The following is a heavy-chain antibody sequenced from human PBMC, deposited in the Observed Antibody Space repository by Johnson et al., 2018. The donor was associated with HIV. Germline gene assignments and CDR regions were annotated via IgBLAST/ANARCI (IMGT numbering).Heavy chain of an antibody. J-gene: IGHJ3*02. D-gene: IGHD3-16*01. CDR1: GFTFSTYA. V-gene: IGHV3-30*04. CDR3: AKPMGGDDAFDI. CDR2: ISYDGSNK. Sequence: QVQLVESGGGVVQPGRSLRLSCAASGFTFSTYAMHWVRQAPGKGLEWVALISYDGSNKYYADSVRGRFTISRDNSKNTLYLQMNSLRAEDTAVYYCAKPMGGDDAFDIWGQGTTVTVSS.